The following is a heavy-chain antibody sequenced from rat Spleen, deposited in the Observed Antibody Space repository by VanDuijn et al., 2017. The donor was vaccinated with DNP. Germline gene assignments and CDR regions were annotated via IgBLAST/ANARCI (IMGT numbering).Heavy chain of an antibody. J-gene: IGHJ4*01. CDR1: GFTFNNYW. CDR2: ITNTGGSI. Sequence: EVQLVESGGGLVQPGRSLKLSCVASGFTFNNYWMSWIRQAPGKGLEWVASITNTGGSIYYPDSVKGRFTISRDNAQNTLYLQMNSLRSEDTATYYCTRDYYEGSYYYGMDAWGQGASVTVSS. V-gene: IGHV5-31*01. CDR3: TRDYYEGSYYYGMDA. D-gene: IGHD1-12*02.